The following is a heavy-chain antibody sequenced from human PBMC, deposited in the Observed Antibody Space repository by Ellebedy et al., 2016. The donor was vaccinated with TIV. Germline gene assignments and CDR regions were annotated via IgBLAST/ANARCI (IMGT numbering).Heavy chain of an antibody. CDR3: AKGFEAAVDTFDY. Sequence: PGGSLRLSCAASGFTLSFYTFNRVRLAPGKGLEWVSGIDNYGVSTFYADSVKGRFTISRDNSKNTLYLQMNSLRAEDTAVYYCAKGFEAAVDTFDYWGQGSLVTVSS. J-gene: IGHJ4*02. D-gene: IGHD6-13*01. CDR1: GFTLSFYT. CDR2: IDNYGVST. V-gene: IGHV3-23*01.